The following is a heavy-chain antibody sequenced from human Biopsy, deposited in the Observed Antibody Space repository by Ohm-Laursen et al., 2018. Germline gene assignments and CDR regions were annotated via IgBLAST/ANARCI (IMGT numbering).Heavy chain of an antibody. D-gene: IGHD3-3*01. CDR2: ISTYNDDT. J-gene: IGHJ3*02. V-gene: IGHV1-18*04. CDR1: GYTFTTYG. CDR3: ARDPGYDFWSGSDPFDI. Sequence: SVKVSCKASGYTFTTYGISWVRQAPGQGLEWMGWISTYNDDTNIAQKFQGRVSMTTDTSTRTAYMELRSLRSGDTAIYFCARDPGYDFWSGSDPFDIWGQGTLVTVS.